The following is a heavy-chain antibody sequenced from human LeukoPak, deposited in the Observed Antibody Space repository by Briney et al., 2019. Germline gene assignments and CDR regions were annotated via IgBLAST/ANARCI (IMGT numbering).Heavy chain of an antibody. CDR2: IKQDGSEK. Sequence: QSGGSLRLSCAASGFTFSSYWMSWVRQPPGKGLEWVANIKQDGSEKYYVDSVKGRFTISRDNAKNSLYLQMNSLRAEDTAVYYCAREAPEYSGYDLPGGYWGQGTLVTVSS. D-gene: IGHD5-12*01. CDR3: AREAPEYSGYDLPGGY. V-gene: IGHV3-7*03. J-gene: IGHJ4*02. CDR1: GFTFSSYW.